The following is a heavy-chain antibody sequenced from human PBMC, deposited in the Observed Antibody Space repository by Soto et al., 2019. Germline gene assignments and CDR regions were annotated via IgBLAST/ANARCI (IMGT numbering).Heavy chain of an antibody. Sequence: ASVKVSCKTSGYTFTRYGISWVRQAPGQGLEWMGWISAYNGNTNYAQKLQGRVTMTTDTSTSTAYMELRSLRSDDTAVYYCARVEGYDYVWGSYRPFDYWGQGTLVIVSS. V-gene: IGHV1-18*01. D-gene: IGHD3-16*02. CDR1: GYTFTRYG. CDR3: ARVEGYDYVWGSYRPFDY. CDR2: ISAYNGNT. J-gene: IGHJ4*02.